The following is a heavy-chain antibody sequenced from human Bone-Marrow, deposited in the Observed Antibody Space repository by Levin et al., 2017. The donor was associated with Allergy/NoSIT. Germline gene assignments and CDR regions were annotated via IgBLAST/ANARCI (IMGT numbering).Heavy chain of an antibody. D-gene: IGHD2-21*02. J-gene: IGHJ3*02. V-gene: IGHV3-33*01. Sequence: GESLKISCAASRFSFSDYGMHWVRQAPGKGLEWVSLIWDDGTSQYYADSVKGRFTISRDNSKNTLYLQMNSLRVEDTGVYYCASAGVTSGTDAFDIWGQGTLVTVSS. CDR2: IWDDGTSQ. CDR1: RFSFSDYG. CDR3: ASAGVTSGTDAFDI.